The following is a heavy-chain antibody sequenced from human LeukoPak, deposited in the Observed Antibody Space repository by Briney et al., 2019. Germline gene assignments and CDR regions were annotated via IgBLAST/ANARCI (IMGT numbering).Heavy chain of an antibody. CDR3: ARDIPYEVTFGGVTVMGSFVLDY. Sequence: ASVKVSCKASGGTFSSYAISWVRQAPGQGLEWMGIINPSGGSTSYAQKFQGGVTMTRDTSTTTVYIELSSLRSEDTAVYYCARDIPYEVTFGGVTVMGSFVLDYWGQGTLVTVSS. CDR1: GGTFSSYA. D-gene: IGHD3-16*02. CDR2: INPSGGST. V-gene: IGHV1-46*01. J-gene: IGHJ4*02.